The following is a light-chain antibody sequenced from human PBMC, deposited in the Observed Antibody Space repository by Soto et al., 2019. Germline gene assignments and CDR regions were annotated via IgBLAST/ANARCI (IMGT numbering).Light chain of an antibody. CDR2: SNN. CDR3: AAWDDSLNGSV. CDR1: SSNIGSNA. J-gene: IGLJ2*01. Sequence: QSVLTQPPSAAGTPGQRGTLSCSGSSSNIGSNAVNWYQQLPETAPKLLIHSNNERPSGVPDRFSGARSGTSASLVISGLQSEDEADFYCAAWDDSLNGSVFGGGTKLTVL. V-gene: IGLV1-44*01.